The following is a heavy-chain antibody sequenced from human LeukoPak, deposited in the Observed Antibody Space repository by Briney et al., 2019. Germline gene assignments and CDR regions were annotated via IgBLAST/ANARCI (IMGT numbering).Heavy chain of an antibody. CDR2: IYYSGDS. V-gene: IGHV4-59*08. Sequence: SETLSLTCTVSGDSISGYYWSWIRQPPGKGLEWIGYIYYSGDSNYNPSLKSRVTISVDTSKNQFSLKLSSVTAADTALYYCARLRNRYDTSGYYPFDYWGQGTLVTVSS. CDR1: GDSISGYY. J-gene: IGHJ4*02. CDR3: ARLRNRYDTSGYYPFDY. D-gene: IGHD3-22*01.